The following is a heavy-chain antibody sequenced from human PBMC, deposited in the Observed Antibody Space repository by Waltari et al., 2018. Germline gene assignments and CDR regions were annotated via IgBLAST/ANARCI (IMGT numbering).Heavy chain of an antibody. CDR3: AKGSYSSGWY. J-gene: IGHJ4*02. Sequence: EVQLLESGGGLVQPGGSLRLSCAASGFTFSSYAMSWVRQAPGKGLEWGSAISGSGGSTYYADSVKGRFTISRDNSKNTLYLQLNSLRVEDTAVYYCAKGSYSSGWYWGQGTLVTVSS. V-gene: IGHV3-23*01. D-gene: IGHD6-19*01. CDR2: ISGSGGST. CDR1: GFTFSSYA.